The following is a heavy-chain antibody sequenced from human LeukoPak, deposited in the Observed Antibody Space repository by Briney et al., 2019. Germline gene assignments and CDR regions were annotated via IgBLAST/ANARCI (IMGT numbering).Heavy chain of an antibody. CDR1: GFTFSSYD. CDR3: AKSSLGSGWYRRGFDY. Sequence: GGSLRLSCAASGFTFSSYDMNWVRQAPWKGLEWVSDVSGSGVSTYYADSVKGRFTVSRDNSRDTLYLQMNSLRVEDTAIYYWAKSSLGSGWYRRGFDYWGQGILVTVSS. V-gene: IGHV3-23*01. CDR2: VSGSGVST. J-gene: IGHJ4*02. D-gene: IGHD6-13*01.